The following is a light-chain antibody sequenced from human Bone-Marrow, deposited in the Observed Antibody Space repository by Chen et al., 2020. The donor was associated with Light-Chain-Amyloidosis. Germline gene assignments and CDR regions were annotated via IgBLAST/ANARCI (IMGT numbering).Light chain of an antibody. Sequence: FMLTQPHSVSECPGKTVFISCPRSSGSIATNYVQWYQQRPGSSPTTVIYEDDQRPSGVPDRFSGSIDRSSNSASLTISGLKTEDEADYYCQSYQGSSQGVFGGGTKLTVL. CDR1: SGSIATNY. J-gene: IGLJ3*02. CDR3: QSYQGSSQGV. CDR2: EDD. V-gene: IGLV6-57*01.